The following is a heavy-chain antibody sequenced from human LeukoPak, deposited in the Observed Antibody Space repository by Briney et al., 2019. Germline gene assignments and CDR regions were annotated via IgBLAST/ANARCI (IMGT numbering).Heavy chain of an antibody. CDR3: VRDLGFSTFDN. CDR1: GFTFSFYW. Sequence: PGGSLRLSCAASGFTFSFYWMSWVRQAPGKGLEWVANMNRDGSEINYVDSVRGRFTISRDNAKNSVYLQMNSLRAEDTAVCFCVRDLGFSTFDNWGQGTLVTVSS. D-gene: IGHD5/OR15-5a*01. V-gene: IGHV3-7*01. J-gene: IGHJ4*02. CDR2: MNRDGSEI.